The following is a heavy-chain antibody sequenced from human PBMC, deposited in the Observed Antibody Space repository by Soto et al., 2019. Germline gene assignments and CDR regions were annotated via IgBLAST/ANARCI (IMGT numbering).Heavy chain of an antibody. Sequence: SETLSLTCAVSGGSISSGGYSWSWIRQPPGKGLEWIGYIYHSGSTYYNPSLKSRVTISVDRSKNQFSLKLSSVTAADTAVYYCASVWGAARPGYYYGMDVLGEWTRVTVSS. CDR3: ASVWGAARPGYYYGMDV. CDR2: IYHSGST. J-gene: IGHJ6*04. CDR1: GGSISSGGYS. D-gene: IGHD6-6*01. V-gene: IGHV4-30-2*01.